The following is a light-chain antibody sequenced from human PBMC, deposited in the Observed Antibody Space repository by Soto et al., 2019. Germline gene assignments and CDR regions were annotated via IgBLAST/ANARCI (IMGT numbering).Light chain of an antibody. CDR1: QSVTLW. V-gene: IGKV1-5*03. Sequence: DLQMTQSPSIVSASVGDGVTIACRASQSVTLWLTWYQQKPGKAPKLLLYKASTLESGVPSRFSGNGSETDFTLTISSLQPDDIGTYYCQQYRSYPYTFGQGTRLEIK. J-gene: IGKJ5*01. CDR3: QQYRSYPYT. CDR2: KAS.